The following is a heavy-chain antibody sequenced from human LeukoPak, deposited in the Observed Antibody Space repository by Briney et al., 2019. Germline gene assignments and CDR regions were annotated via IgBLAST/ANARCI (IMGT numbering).Heavy chain of an antibody. CDR2: IYENGGTT. CDR3: AKAIDGSGYNFERCADY. D-gene: IGHD3-22*01. V-gene: IGHV3-23*01. J-gene: IGHJ4*02. CDR1: GFTFRSHA. Sequence: GGSLRLSCVGSGFTFRSHAMSWARQAPEKGLEFVSGIYENGGTTYYADSVRGRFTISRDNSKKTLNLQMNSLRAEDTAIYYCAKAIDGSGYNFERCADYWGQGTLVTVSS.